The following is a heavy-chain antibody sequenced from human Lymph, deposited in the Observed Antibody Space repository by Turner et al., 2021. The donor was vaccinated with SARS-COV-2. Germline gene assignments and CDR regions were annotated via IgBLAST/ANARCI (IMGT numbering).Heavy chain of an antibody. CDR3: ARLPIARGYSGYDFYYFDY. V-gene: IGHV5-51*01. J-gene: IGHJ4*02. D-gene: IGHD5-12*01. CDR1: CSSFPTCW. CDR2: IYPGDYDT. Sequence: EVQPVQSGAEVRTPGESLKIACKGSCSSFPTCWIGWGRQMPGKGQEWMGIIYPGDYDTSDSPSFQGQVTISADKSISTAYLQWSSLKASDTAMYYCARLPIARGYSGYDFYYFDYWGQGTLVTVSS.